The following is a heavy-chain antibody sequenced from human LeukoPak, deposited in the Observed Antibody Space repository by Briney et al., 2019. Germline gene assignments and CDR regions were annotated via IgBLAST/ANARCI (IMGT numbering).Heavy chain of an antibody. Sequence: GGSLRLSCAASGFTFSDYYMSWIRQAPGKGLEWVSYISSSDSTIYYADSVKGRFTISRDNAKNSLYLQMNSLRAEDTAVYYCARAPGEDVVVPNWFDPWGQGTLVTVSS. CDR1: GFTFSDYY. D-gene: IGHD2-2*01. CDR3: ARAPGEDVVVPNWFDP. CDR2: ISSSDSTI. V-gene: IGHV3-11*01. J-gene: IGHJ5*02.